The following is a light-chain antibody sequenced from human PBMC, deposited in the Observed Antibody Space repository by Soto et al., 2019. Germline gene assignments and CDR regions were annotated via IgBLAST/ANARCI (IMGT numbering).Light chain of an antibody. V-gene: IGLV2-11*01. Sequence: QSALTQPRSMSRSPGQSLTISCTGTSSDVGGYDYVSWYQHHPGTVPKLLIYDVTNRPSGVPHRFSGSKSGNTASLTISGLQAEDEADYYCCSYAGISTRYVFGTGTKLTV. CDR2: DVT. J-gene: IGLJ1*01. CDR1: SSDVGGYDY. CDR3: CSYAGISTRYV.